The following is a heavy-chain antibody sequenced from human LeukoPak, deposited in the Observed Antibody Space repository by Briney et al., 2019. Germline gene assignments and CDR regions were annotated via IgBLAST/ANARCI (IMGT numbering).Heavy chain of an antibody. CDR1: GGSVSSGSYY. CDR2: IYYSGST. J-gene: IGHJ5*02. V-gene: IGHV4-61*01. Sequence: PSETLSLTCTVSGGSVSSGSYYWSWIRQPPGKGLEWIGYIYYSGSTNYNPSLKSRVTISVDTAKDQFYLKRHSVAAADEAVYYWARDSSNWFDPWGQGTLVTVSS. CDR3: ARDSSNWFDP.